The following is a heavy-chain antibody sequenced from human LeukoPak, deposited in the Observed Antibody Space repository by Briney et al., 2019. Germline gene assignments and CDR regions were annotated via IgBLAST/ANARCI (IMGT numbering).Heavy chain of an antibody. CDR3: ATAFLPSSGYYYKYYFDY. CDR1: GYTLTELS. Sequence: GASVKVSCKVSGYTLTELSMHWVRQAPGKGLEWMGGFDPGDGETIYAQKFQGRVTMTEDTSTDTAYMELSSLRSEDTAVYYCATAFLPSSGYYYKYYFDYWGQGTLVTVSS. D-gene: IGHD3-22*01. CDR2: FDPGDGET. V-gene: IGHV1-24*01. J-gene: IGHJ4*02.